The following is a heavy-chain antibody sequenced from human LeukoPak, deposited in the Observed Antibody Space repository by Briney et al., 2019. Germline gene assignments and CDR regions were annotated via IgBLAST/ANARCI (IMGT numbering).Heavy chain of an antibody. D-gene: IGHD2-15*01. CDR2: IYYSGST. V-gene: IGHV4-61*01. J-gene: IGHJ3*02. Sequence: SETLSLTCTVSGGSVSSGSYYWSWIRQPPGKGLEWIGYIYYSGSTNYNPSLKSRVTISVDTSKNQFSLKLSSVTAADTAVYYCARDRYCSGGSCYRRDAFDIWGQGTMVTVSS. CDR3: ARDRYCSGGSCYRRDAFDI. CDR1: GGSVSSGSYY.